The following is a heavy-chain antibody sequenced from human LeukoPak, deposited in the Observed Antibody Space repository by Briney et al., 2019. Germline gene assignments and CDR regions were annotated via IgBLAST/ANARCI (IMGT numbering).Heavy chain of an antibody. Sequence: GGSLRLSCAASGYTFSSYAMSWVRQAPGKGLEWVSAISGSGGSTYYADSVKGRFTISRDNSKNTLYLQMNSLRPEDTAVYYCAGLYQLLTPHAFDIWGQGTMVTVSS. V-gene: IGHV3-23*01. CDR3: AGLYQLLTPHAFDI. CDR1: GYTFSSYA. D-gene: IGHD2-2*01. CDR2: ISGSGGST. J-gene: IGHJ3*02.